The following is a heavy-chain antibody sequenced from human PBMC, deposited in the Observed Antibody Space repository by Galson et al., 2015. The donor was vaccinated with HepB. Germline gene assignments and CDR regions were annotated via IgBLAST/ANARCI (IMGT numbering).Heavy chain of an antibody. Sequence: TLSLTCTVSGGSISSYWSWIRQPAGKGLEWIGRIYTSGSTNYNPSLKSRVTMSVDTSKNQFSLELSSVTAADTAVYYCARGRQLWSPHFDYWGQGTLVTVSS. CDR1: GGSISSY. J-gene: IGHJ4*02. CDR2: IYTSGST. D-gene: IGHD5-18*01. V-gene: IGHV4-4*07. CDR3: ARGRQLWSPHFDY.